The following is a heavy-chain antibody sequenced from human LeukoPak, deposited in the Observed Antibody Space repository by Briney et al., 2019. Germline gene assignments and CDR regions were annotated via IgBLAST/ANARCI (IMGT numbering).Heavy chain of an antibody. Sequence: GASVKVSCKASGYTFTSYYMHWVRQAPGQGLECMVIINPSGGSTSYAQKFQGRVTMTRDTSTSTVYMELSSLRSEDTAVYYCARDREEQQLMNWFDPWGQGTLVTVSS. CDR1: GYTFTSYY. J-gene: IGHJ5*02. V-gene: IGHV1-46*01. CDR3: ARDREEQQLMNWFDP. D-gene: IGHD6-13*01. CDR2: INPSGGST.